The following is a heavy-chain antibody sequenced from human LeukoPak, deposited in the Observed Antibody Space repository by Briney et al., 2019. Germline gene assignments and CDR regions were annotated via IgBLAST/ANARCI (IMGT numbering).Heavy chain of an antibody. J-gene: IGHJ4*02. CDR3: ARENHAKFDY. D-gene: IGHD1-14*01. V-gene: IGHV3-7*04. Sequence: GGSLRLSCVDSGFTFSNYWMSWVRQAPGKGLEWVANINLDGTEKYYVDSVKGRVTISRDNAKYSLYLQMNSLRAEDTAVYYCARENHAKFDYWGQGTLVTVPS. CDR2: INLDGTEK. CDR1: GFTFSNYW.